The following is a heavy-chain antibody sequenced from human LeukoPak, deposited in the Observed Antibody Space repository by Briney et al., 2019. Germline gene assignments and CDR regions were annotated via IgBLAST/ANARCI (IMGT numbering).Heavy chain of an antibody. CDR1: GFTVSSNY. D-gene: IGHD3-16*01. V-gene: IGHV3-53*01. Sequence: GGSLRLSCAVSGFTVSSNYMNWVRQAPGKGLEWVSIIYDNNSTYYADCVKGRFTISRGNSKNTLYLQMNSLRAEDTAVYYCARRLDYSAGTFDYWGQGTLVTVSS. J-gene: IGHJ4*02. CDR2: IYDNNST. CDR3: ARRLDYSAGTFDY.